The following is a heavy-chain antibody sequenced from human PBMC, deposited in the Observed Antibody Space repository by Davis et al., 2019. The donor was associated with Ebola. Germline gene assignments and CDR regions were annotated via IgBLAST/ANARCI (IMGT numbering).Heavy chain of an antibody. V-gene: IGHV1-18*01. D-gene: IGHD4-17*01. CDR3: ARERDYGDNNWFDP. Sequence: AASVKVSCKASGYTFTSYGISWVRQAPGQGLEWMGWISAYNGNTNYAQKFQGWVTMTRDTSISTAYMELSRLRSEDTAVYYCARERDYGDNNWFDPWGQGTLVTVSS. J-gene: IGHJ5*02. CDR1: GYTFTSYG. CDR2: ISAYNGNT.